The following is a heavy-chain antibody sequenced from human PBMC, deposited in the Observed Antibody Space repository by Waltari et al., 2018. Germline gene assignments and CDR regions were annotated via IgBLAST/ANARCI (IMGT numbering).Heavy chain of an antibody. D-gene: IGHD4-17*01. CDR3: ASSLYGDYTQIWGRVFDY. J-gene: IGHJ4*02. V-gene: IGHV3-23*01. CDR1: GFTFRSYA. CDR2: IRCSGGST. Sequence: VQLLESGGGVVQSGGSLRLSCAASGFTFRSYAMNCVRQAPGKGVELVSVIRCSGGSTDYADSVKCRFTISIDNSKNTLYLQMNNLRVEDTAVYYCASSLYGDYTQIWGRVFDYWGQGTLVTVSS.